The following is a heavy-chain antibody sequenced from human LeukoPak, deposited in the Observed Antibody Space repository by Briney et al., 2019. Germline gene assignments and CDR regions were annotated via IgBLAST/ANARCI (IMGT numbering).Heavy chain of an antibody. D-gene: IGHD3-16*01. CDR2: ISNSGSTI. Sequence: GGSLRLSCAASGFTFSNYEINWVRQAPGKGLEWVSFISNSGSTIYYADSVKGRFTISRDNAKNSLYLQMHSLRAEGTAVYYCARRGWALGGAFDIWGQGTMVIVSS. V-gene: IGHV3-48*03. J-gene: IGHJ3*02. CDR3: ARRGWALGGAFDI. CDR1: GFTFSNYE.